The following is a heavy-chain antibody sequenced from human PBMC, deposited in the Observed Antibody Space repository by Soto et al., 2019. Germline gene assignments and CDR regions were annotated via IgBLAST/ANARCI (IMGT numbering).Heavy chain of an antibody. J-gene: IGHJ4*02. Sequence: SVKVSCKASGGTFSSYSISWVRQAPGQGLEWMGGIIPIFGTANYAQKFQGRVTITADKSTSTAYMELSSLRSEDTAVYYCARGGEYSSSSLYYFDYWGQGTLVTVSS. V-gene: IGHV1-69*06. D-gene: IGHD6-6*01. CDR2: IIPIFGTA. CDR1: GGTFSSYS. CDR3: ARGGEYSSSSLYYFDY.